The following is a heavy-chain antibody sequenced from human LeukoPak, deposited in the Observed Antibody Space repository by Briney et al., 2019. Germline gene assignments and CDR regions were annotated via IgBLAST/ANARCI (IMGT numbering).Heavy chain of an antibody. D-gene: IGHD3-10*01. Sequence: SETVSLTCAVYGESFSGYYWTWMRQPPGKGLEWIGENNESGRTKYNPSLKRRVPISVDTTKIQLSLKLHSVTAADTAVDYCCGVRTLLFEGLWGVSYYFDYWGQGTLVTVSS. CDR1: GESFSGYY. CDR3: CGVRTLLFEGLWGVSYYFDY. J-gene: IGHJ4*02. CDR2: NNESGRT. V-gene: IGHV4-34*01.